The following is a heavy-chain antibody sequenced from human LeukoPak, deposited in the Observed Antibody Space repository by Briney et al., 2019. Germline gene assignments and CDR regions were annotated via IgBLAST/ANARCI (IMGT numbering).Heavy chain of an antibody. CDR2: ISSSGSTI. J-gene: IGHJ4*02. D-gene: IGHD6-19*01. Sequence: GGSLRLSCAASGFTFSSYEMNWVRQAPGKGLEWVSYISSSGSTIYYADSVKGRFTISRDNAKNSLYLQMNSLRVDDTAVYYCARLKAVAGTAYYFDYWGQGTLVTVSS. V-gene: IGHV3-48*03. CDR1: GFTFSSYE. CDR3: ARLKAVAGTAYYFDY.